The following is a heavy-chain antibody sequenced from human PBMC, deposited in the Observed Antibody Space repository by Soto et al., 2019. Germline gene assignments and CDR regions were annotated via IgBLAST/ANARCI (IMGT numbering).Heavy chain of an antibody. CDR2: IYYSGST. D-gene: IGHD3-3*01. CDR3: SRFNYDFWSGYYYYYYMDV. V-gene: IGHV4-59*01. Sequence: SENLSLTCTVSGGSISSYYWSWIRQPPGKGLEWIGYIYYSGSTNYNPSLKSRVTISVDTSKNQFFLKLSSVTAADTAVYYFSRFNYDFWSGYYYYYYMDVWGKGTTVTVSS. J-gene: IGHJ6*03. CDR1: GGSISSYY.